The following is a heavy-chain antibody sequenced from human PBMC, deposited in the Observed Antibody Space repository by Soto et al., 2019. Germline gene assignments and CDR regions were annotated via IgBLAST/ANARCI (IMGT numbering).Heavy chain of an antibody. V-gene: IGHV3-33*01. Sequence: GGSLRLSCAASGFTLSSYGMHWVRQAPGKGLEWVAVIWYDGSNKYYADSVKGRFTISRDNSKNTLYLQMNSLRAEDTAVYYCATARAGYSYGYFDYWGQGTLVTVSS. D-gene: IGHD5-18*01. J-gene: IGHJ4*02. CDR3: ATARAGYSYGYFDY. CDR2: IWYDGSNK. CDR1: GFTLSSYG.